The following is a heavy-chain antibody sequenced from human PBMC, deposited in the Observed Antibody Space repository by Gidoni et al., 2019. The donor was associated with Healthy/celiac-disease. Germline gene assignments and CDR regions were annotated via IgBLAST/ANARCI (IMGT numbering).Heavy chain of an antibody. CDR1: GDSVSSNSAA. V-gene: IGHV6-1*02. CDR3: ARVRAVAGTMGYYYYGMDV. J-gene: IGHJ6*02. Sequence: GMVKPSQTLSLTCAISGDSVSSNSAAWNWIRQSPSRGLEWLGRTYYRSKWYNDYAVSVKSRITINPDTSKNQFSLQLNSVTPEDTAVYYCARVRAVAGTMGYYYYGMDVWGQGTTVTVSS. CDR2: TYYRSKWYN. D-gene: IGHD6-19*01.